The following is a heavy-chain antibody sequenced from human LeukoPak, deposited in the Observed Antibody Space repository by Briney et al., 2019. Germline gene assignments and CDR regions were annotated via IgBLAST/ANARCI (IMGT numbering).Heavy chain of an antibody. D-gene: IGHD2-21*02. J-gene: IGHJ4*02. CDR3: ARRGLTVAAI. Sequence: SETLSLTCTVSDGSITSSSYHWAWIRQPPGQDLDWIGRIDYSGNTYYNPSLKSRVTISVDTSKKQFSLRLTSVTAADTAVYYCARRGLTVAAIWGQGTLATVSS. V-gene: IGHV4-39*01. CDR1: DGSITSSSYH. CDR2: IDYSGNT.